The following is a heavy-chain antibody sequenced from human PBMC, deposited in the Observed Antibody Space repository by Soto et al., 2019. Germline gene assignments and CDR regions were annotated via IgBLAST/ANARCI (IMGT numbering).Heavy chain of an antibody. J-gene: IGHJ5*02. CDR2: ISGSGGST. D-gene: IGHD2-2*01. V-gene: IGHV3-23*01. Sequence: GGSLRLSCAASGFTFSSYAMSWVRQATGKGLEWVSAISGSGGSTYYADSVKGRFTISRDNSKNTLYLQMNSLRAEDTAVYYCAKEPGGSTSLDNWFDPWGQGTLVTVSS. CDR3: AKEPGGSTSLDNWFDP. CDR1: GFTFSSYA.